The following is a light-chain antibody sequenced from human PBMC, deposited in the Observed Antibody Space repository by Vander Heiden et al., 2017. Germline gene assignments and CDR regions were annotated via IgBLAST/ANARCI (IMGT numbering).Light chain of an antibody. V-gene: IGLV2-14*03. CDR2: DVS. Sequence: QSALTQPAPVSGSPGQSITISCTGTSSDVGAYNYVSWYQQHPGKAPKLMIYDVSNRPSGVSNRFSGSKSGNTASLTISGLQAEDEADYYCSSYTSSSPHVVFGGGTKLTVL. CDR1: SSDVGAYNY. J-gene: IGLJ2*01. CDR3: SSYTSSSPHVV.